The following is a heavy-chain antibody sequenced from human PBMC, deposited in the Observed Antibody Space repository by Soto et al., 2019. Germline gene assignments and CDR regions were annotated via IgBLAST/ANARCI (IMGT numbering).Heavy chain of an antibody. CDR1: GGSISSYY. CDR2: IYYSGST. CDR3: ARHSMESSSSHVYYYYYHMDV. V-gene: IGHV4-59*08. J-gene: IGHJ6*03. Sequence: SETLSLTCTVSGGSISSYYWSWIRQPPGKGLEWIGYIYYSGSTNYNPSLKSRVTISVDTSKNQFSLKLSSVTAADTAVYYCARHSMESSSSHVYYYYYHMDVWGKGTTVTVSS. D-gene: IGHD6-6*01.